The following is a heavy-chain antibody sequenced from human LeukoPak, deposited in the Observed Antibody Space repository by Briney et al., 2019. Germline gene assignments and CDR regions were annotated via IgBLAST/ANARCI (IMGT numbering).Heavy chain of an antibody. Sequence: GRSLRLSCAASGFTFSSYGMHWVRQAPGKGLEWVAVISYDGSNKYYADSVKGRFTISRDNSKNMLYLQMNSLRAEDTAVYYCAKDASYDSSGYYPDAFDIWGQGTMVTVSS. CDR3: AKDASYDSSGYYPDAFDI. V-gene: IGHV3-30*18. D-gene: IGHD3-22*01. J-gene: IGHJ3*02. CDR1: GFTFSSYG. CDR2: ISYDGSNK.